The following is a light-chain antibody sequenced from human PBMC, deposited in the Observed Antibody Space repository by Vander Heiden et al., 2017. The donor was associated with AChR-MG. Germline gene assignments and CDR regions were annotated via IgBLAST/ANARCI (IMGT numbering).Light chain of an antibody. Sequence: SALTQPASVPGSPGPSLTISCTGTTSDVGGYNYVSWYQQHPGKAPKLMIYEVSKRPSGVSSRFSGSKSDNTASLTISALQAEDEADYYCSSYTSSSSLVFGGGTKLTVL. CDR3: SSYTSSSSLV. CDR1: TSDVGGYNY. CDR2: EVS. J-gene: IGLJ2*01. V-gene: IGLV2-14*01.